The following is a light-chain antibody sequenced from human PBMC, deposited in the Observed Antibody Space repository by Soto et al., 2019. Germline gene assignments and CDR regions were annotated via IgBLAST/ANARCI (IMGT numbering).Light chain of an antibody. Sequence: EIVMTQSPATLSVSPGERATLSCRASQSVSSNLAWYQQKPGQAPRLLIYRTSTRATGIPARFSGTGSGTEFTLTISRLESEDFAVYYCQQYNNWPQTFGQGTKVEIK. CDR3: QQYNNWPQT. V-gene: IGKV3-15*01. CDR1: QSVSSN. CDR2: RTS. J-gene: IGKJ1*01.